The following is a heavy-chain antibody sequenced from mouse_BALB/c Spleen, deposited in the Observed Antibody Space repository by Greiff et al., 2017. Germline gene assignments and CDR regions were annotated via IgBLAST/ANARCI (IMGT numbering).Heavy chain of an antibody. CDR3: ARSWDARYYYAMDY. CDR2: ISSGSSTI. CDR1: GFTFSSFG. Sequence: EVKLMESGGGLVQPGGSRKLSCAASGFTFSSFGMHWVRQAPEKGLEWVAYISSGSSTIYYADTVKGRFTISRDNPKNTLFLQMTSLRSEDTAMYYCARSWDARYYYAMDYWGQGTSVTVSS. V-gene: IGHV5-17*02. D-gene: IGHD4-1*01. J-gene: IGHJ4*01.